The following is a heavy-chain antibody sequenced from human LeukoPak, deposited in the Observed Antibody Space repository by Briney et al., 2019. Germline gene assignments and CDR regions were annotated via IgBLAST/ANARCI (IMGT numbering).Heavy chain of an antibody. Sequence: GRSLRLSCAASGFTFSSYAMHGVRQAPGKGLEWVTVIWYDGSNKHYADSAKGRFTISRDNSKNTLYLQMDSLRAEDTAVYYCARAFGASSGYSVDYWGQGTLVTVSS. CDR2: IWYDGSNK. CDR1: GFTFSSYA. V-gene: IGHV3-33*01. J-gene: IGHJ4*02. CDR3: ARAFGASSGYSVDY. D-gene: IGHD3-22*01.